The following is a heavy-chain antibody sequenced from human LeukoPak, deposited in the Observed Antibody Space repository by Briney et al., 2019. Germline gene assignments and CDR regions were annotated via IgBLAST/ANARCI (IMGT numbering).Heavy chain of an antibody. D-gene: IGHD3-22*01. Sequence: PSETLSLTCAVYGGSFSGYYWSWIRQPPGKGLEWIGEINHSGSTNYNPSLKSRVTISVDTSKNQFSLKLSSVTAADTAVYYCARGSAYYYDSSGYSYYFDYWGQGTLVTVSS. CDR2: INHSGST. CDR3: ARGSAYYYDSSGYSYYFDY. J-gene: IGHJ4*02. V-gene: IGHV4-34*01. CDR1: GGSFSGYY.